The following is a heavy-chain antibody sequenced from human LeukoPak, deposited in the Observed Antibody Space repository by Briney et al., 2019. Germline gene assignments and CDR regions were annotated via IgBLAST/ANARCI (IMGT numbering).Heavy chain of an antibody. D-gene: IGHD3-22*01. Sequence: ASVKLSCTASGGTFTIDPLSWLRQGPGQGLEWMGGIIPIFGTTTYAQNFQGRVTITADKSTSRGYMELSSLRSDDTGVYYCARGPTYYYDNSGQFDYWGEGTLVTVSS. V-gene: IGHV1-69*06. CDR3: ARGPTYYYDNSGQFDY. CDR2: IIPIFGTT. CDR1: GGTFTIDP. J-gene: IGHJ4*02.